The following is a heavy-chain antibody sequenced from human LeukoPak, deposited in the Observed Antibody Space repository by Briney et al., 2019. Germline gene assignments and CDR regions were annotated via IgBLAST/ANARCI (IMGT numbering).Heavy chain of an antibody. V-gene: IGHV1-2*02. CDR1: GYTFTGYY. CDR3: ASDRGVVGYGLDP. CDR2: INPNSGGT. D-gene: IGHD3-10*01. J-gene: IGHJ5*02. Sequence: VASVKVSCKASGYTFTGYYMHWVRQAPGQGLEWMGWINPNSGGTNYAQKFQGRVTMTRDTSISTAYMELSRLRSDDTAVYYCASDRGVVGYGLDPWGQGTLVTVSS.